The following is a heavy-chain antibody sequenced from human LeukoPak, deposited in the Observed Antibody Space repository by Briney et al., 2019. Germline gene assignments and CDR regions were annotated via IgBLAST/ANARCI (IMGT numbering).Heavy chain of an antibody. CDR1: GYTFTDYY. D-gene: IGHD1-26*01. J-gene: IGHJ4*02. Sequence: ASVKVSCKASGYTFTDYYMHWVRQAPGQGLEWMGWINPKSRATNYAQNFQGRVTLTRDTSISTAYMELSSLRSDDTAVYYCARSYSLPEYWGQGTLVAVSS. CDR3: ARSYSLPEY. CDR2: INPKSRAT. V-gene: IGHV1-2*02.